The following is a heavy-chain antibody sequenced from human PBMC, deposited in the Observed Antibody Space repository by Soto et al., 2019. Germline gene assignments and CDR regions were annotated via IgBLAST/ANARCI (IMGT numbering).Heavy chain of an antibody. D-gene: IGHD1-26*01. J-gene: IGHJ3*02. V-gene: IGHV1-69*01. Sequence: QVQLVQSGAEVKKPGSSVKVSCRASGGIFSTYAINWVRQAPGQGLEWMGGIIPLFGTANYAQKLQGRVTISADESAHIAYMELSSLRSEDTAVYYCARVQYSGTYLQAFDIRGQGTRVTVSS. CDR2: IIPLFGTA. CDR1: GGIFSTYA. CDR3: ARVQYSGTYLQAFDI.